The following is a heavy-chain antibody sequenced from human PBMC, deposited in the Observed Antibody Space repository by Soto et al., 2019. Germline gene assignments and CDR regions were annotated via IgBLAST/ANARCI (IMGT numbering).Heavy chain of an antibody. CDR1: GGSISSYY. J-gene: IGHJ5*02. V-gene: IGHV4-59*01. D-gene: IGHD1-26*01. CDR3: ARGLESSSSYFGHSGSYYDPSWFDP. Sequence: SETLSLTCTVSGGSISSYYWSWIRQPPGKGLEWIGYIYYSGGTNYNPSLKSRVTISVDTSKNQFSLKLSSVTAADTAVYYCARGLESSSSYFGHSGSYYDPSWFDPWGQGTLVTVSS. CDR2: IYYSGGT.